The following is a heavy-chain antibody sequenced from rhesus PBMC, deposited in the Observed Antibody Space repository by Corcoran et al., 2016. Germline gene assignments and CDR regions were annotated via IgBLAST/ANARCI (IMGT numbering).Heavy chain of an antibody. CDR2: LYGSGGRT. CDR1: GGPISSSNW. V-gene: IGHV4-93*01. J-gene: IGHJ4*01. Sequence: QVQLQESGPAVVKPSETLSLTCAVSGGPISSSNWWSWIRQSPGKGLEWFGGLYGSGGRTEYNPSLKSRVTISTDTSKNQFSLKLSSVTAADTAVYYCARCSYYSYYFDYWGQGVLVTVSS. CDR3: ARCSYYSYYFDY. D-gene: IGHD3-16*01.